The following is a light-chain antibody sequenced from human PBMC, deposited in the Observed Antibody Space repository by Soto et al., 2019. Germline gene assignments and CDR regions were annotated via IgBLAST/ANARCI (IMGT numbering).Light chain of an antibody. V-gene: IGLV1-51*02. CDR2: ENN. J-gene: IGLJ2*01. CDR1: NSNIGNNY. CDR3: GTWDSSLSVVL. Sequence: QSVLTQPPSVSAAPGQTVTISCSGSNSNIGNNYVSWYQHLPGTAPKLLIYENNRRPSGSPDRFSGSKSGTSASLGITGLQTGDEADYYCGTWDSSLSVVLFGGGTQLTVL.